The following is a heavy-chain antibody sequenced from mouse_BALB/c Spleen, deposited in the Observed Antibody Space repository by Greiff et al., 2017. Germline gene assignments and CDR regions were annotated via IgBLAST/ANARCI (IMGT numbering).Heavy chain of an antibody. CDR1: GYTFTNYW. J-gene: IGHJ4*01. CDR2: IYPGGGYT. V-gene: IGHV1-63*02. CDR3: ARGGRVSMDY. Sequence: QVQLKESGAELVRPGTSVKISCKASGYTFTNYWLGWVKQRPGHGLEWIGDIYPGGGYTNYNEKFKGKATLTADTSSSTAYMQLSSLTSEDSAVYFCARGGRVSMDYWGQGTSVTVSS.